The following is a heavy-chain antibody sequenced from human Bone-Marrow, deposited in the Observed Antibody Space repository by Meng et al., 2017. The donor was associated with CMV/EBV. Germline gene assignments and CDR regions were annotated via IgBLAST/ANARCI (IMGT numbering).Heavy chain of an antibody. CDR2: ISHDGSNK. V-gene: IGHV3-30*03. J-gene: IGHJ6*02. Sequence: GGSLRLSCAASGFRFSGYSLNWVRQAPGKGLEWVAVISHDGSNKYHADSVKGRFTISRDNSRNTLYLQMNSLRSEDTAVYYCPRIGVGYTYGAGMDVWGQGTTVTVYS. CDR3: PRIGVGYTYGAGMDV. CDR1: GFRFSGYS. D-gene: IGHD5-18*01.